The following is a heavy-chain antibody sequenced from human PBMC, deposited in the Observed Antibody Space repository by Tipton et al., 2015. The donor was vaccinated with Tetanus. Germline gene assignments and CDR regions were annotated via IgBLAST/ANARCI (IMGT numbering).Heavy chain of an antibody. D-gene: IGHD1-14*01. V-gene: IGHV4-59*01. CDR1: GGSISTNY. J-gene: IGHJ4*02. CDR3: ARGTGDY. Sequence: TLSLTCAVSGGSISTNYWTWIRQPPGKGLEWIGYIYYSGSTNYNPSLKSRVTISVDTSKNQFSLKLSSVTAADTAVYYCARGTGDYWGQGTLVTVSS. CDR2: IYYSGST.